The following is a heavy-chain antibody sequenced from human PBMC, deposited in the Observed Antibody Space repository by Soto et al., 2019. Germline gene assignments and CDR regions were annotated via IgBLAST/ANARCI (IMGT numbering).Heavy chain of an antibody. J-gene: IGHJ6*02. V-gene: IGHV1-18*01. CDR3: ARDGRVSFYYSGMDV. Sequence: QVLLVQSGAEVKRPGASVKVSCKASGYTFSNYGITWVRQATGHGLEWLGWVTAFNGDTNYAQNVQDRVTLTTDTSTETAYMELRSLRPDDTAVYYCARDGRVSFYYSGMDVWGQGTTVTVSS. CDR1: GYTFSNYG. CDR2: VTAFNGDT.